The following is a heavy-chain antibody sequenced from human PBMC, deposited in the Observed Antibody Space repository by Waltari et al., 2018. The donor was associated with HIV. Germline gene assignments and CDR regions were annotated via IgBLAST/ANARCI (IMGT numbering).Heavy chain of an antibody. J-gene: IGHJ3*02. V-gene: IGHV4-39*01. CDR3: ARRQDYDRSGYELCAFDI. Sequence: QLQLQESGPGLVKPSETLSLTCTVSGGSISSSSYYWGWIRQPPGKVLEWIGSISYRGPTYYNPSLKSRGTISVDTSKNQFSLYLSSLTAADTAVYYCARRQDYDRSGYELCAFDILGQGTMVTVSS. CDR1: GGSISSSSYY. D-gene: IGHD3-22*01. CDR2: ISYRGPT.